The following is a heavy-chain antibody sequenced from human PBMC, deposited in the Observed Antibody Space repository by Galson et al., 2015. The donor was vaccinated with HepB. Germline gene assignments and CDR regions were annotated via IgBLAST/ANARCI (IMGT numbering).Heavy chain of an antibody. Sequence: SLRLSCAASGFTFSNYGMTWVRQAPGKGLEWVSTINTGSDNTNYIDSVKGRFTIFRDNSKNTLYLQLDSLRAEDTAVYYCAKADSSGWSLDYWGQGTLVTASS. CDR1: GFTFSNYG. D-gene: IGHD6-19*01. J-gene: IGHJ4*02. CDR2: INTGSDNT. V-gene: IGHV3-23*01. CDR3: AKADSSGWSLDY.